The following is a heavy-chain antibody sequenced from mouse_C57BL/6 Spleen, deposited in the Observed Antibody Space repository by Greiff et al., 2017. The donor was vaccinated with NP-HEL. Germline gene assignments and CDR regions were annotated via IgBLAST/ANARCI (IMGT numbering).Heavy chain of an antibody. J-gene: IGHJ3*01. CDR3: ARPYYYGSSYRFAY. CDR2: ISGGGGNT. CDR1: GFTFSSYT. V-gene: IGHV5-9*01. D-gene: IGHD1-1*01. Sequence: EVQLVESGGGLVKPGGSLKLSCAASGFTFSSYTMSWVRQTPEKRLEWVATISGGGGNTYYPDSVKGRFTISRDNAKNTLYLQMSSLRSEDTALYYCARPYYYGSSYRFAYWGQGTLVTVSA.